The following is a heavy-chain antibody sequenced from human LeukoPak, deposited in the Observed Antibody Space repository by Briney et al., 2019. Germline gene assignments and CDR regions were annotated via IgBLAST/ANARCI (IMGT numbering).Heavy chain of an antibody. CDR1: GFTFDDYA. J-gene: IGHJ4*02. CDR2: INWNSDDI. V-gene: IGHV3-9*01. D-gene: IGHD6-13*01. Sequence: TGGSLRLSCAASGFTFDDYAMHWVRQAPGQGLEWVSAINWNSDDIHYADSVRGRFTISRDNAKNSLYLQMNSLRAEDTAFYYCAKDMGPYSSRLDYWGQGTLVTVSS. CDR3: AKDMGPYSSRLDY.